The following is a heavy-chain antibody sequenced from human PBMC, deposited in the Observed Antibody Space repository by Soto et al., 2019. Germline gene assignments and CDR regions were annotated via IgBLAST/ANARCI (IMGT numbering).Heavy chain of an antibody. CDR1: GFTFTDYA. J-gene: IGHJ4*02. CDR2: ISGSGDAT. CDR3: AKEKEYSYGFYVGTYFDH. D-gene: IGHD5-18*01. V-gene: IGHV3-23*01. Sequence: EVQVLESGGGLGQPGGSLRLSCAASGFTFTDYAMTWVRQAPGKGLEWVSAISGSGDATYYADSVKGRFTISRDNAKNALYLQITSLRVDDTAIYYCAKEKEYSYGFYVGTYFDHGGQGTMVTVSA.